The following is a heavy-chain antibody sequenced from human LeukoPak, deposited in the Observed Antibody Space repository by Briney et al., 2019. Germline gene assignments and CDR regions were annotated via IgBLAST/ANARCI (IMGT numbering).Heavy chain of an antibody. CDR3: AKDGISGWYGNHFDF. CDR1: GFTFSSYA. V-gene: IGHV3-23*01. J-gene: IGHJ4*02. D-gene: IGHD6-19*01. Sequence: PGGSLRLSCAASGFTFSSYAMNWVRHAPGKGLEWVSSIRGSGDSTYYADSVKGRFTISRDNSKNTLYLQISSLRAEDTAIYYCAKDGISGWYGNHFDFWGQGTLVTGSS. CDR2: IRGSGDST.